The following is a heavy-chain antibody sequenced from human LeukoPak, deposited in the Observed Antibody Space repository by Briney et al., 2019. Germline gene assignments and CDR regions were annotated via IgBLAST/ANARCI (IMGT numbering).Heavy chain of an antibody. D-gene: IGHD2-21*01. CDR1: GFTFSSYA. CDR2: ISGSGGST. V-gene: IGHV3-23*01. J-gene: IGHJ4*02. Sequence: TGGSLRLSCAASGFTFSSYAMSWVRQAPGKGLEWVSLISGSGGSTYYADSVKGRFTISRDNSKNTLYLQTSSLRAEDTAVYYCAKDHSYYFDYWGQGTLVTVSS. CDR3: AKDHSYYFDY.